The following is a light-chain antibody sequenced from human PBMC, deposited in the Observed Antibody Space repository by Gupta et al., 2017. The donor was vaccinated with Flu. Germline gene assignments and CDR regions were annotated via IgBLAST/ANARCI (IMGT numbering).Light chain of an antibody. CDR1: NIGRRS. CDR3: QVWDGGSDQYV. V-gene: IGLV3-21*02. CDR2: DDY. J-gene: IGLJ1*01. Sequence: SYVPTQPPAVSVAPGQTARKACGGNNIGRRSVYWYRQKAGQAPMMVIYDDYARPSGIPERFSGSNSGNMATLTIRGVEAGDEADYFCQVWDGGSDQYVFGGGTKVTVL.